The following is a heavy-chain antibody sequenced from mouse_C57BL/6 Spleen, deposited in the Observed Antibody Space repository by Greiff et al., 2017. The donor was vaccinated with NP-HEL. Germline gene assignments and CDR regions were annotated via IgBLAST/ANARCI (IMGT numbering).Heavy chain of an antibody. V-gene: IGHV10-1*01. D-gene: IGHD2-4*01. CDR3: VRWADYVYAMDY. Sequence: EVQRVESGGGLVQPKGSLKLSCAASGFSFNTYAMNWVRQAPGKGLEWVARIRSKSNNYATYYADSVKDRFTISRDDSESMLYLQMNNLKTEDTAMYYCVRWADYVYAMDYWGQGTSVTVSS. CDR2: IRSKSNNYAT. CDR1: GFSFNTYA. J-gene: IGHJ4*01.